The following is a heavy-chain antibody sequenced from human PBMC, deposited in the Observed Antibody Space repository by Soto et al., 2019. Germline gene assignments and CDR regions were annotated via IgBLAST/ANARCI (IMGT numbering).Heavy chain of an antibody. J-gene: IGHJ4*02. D-gene: IGHD6-19*01. CDR1: GGSISSYY. Sequence: PSETLSLTCTVSGGSISSYYWSWIRQPPGKGLEWIGYISYSGSTNYNPSLKSRVTISVDTSKNQFSLKLSSVTAADTAVYDCARVNRIAVAGTFDYWGQGTLVTVSS. CDR3: ARVNRIAVAGTFDY. CDR2: ISYSGST. V-gene: IGHV4-59*01.